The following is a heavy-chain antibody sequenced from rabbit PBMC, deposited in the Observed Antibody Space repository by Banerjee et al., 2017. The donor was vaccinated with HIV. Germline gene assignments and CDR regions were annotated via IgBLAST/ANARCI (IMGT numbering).Heavy chain of an antibody. J-gene: IGHJ4*01. CDR2: INTISGNT. D-gene: IGHD2-1*01. V-gene: IGHV1S45*01. CDR1: GIDFSSGYY. Sequence: QEQLEESGGDLVKPEGSLTLTCTASGIDFSSGYYMCWVRQAPGKGLEWIACINTISGNTVYASWAKGRFTISKTSSTTVTLQMTSLTAADTATYFCARAMIASMTMVISDFNLWGQGTLVTVS. CDR3: ARAMIASMTMVISDFNL.